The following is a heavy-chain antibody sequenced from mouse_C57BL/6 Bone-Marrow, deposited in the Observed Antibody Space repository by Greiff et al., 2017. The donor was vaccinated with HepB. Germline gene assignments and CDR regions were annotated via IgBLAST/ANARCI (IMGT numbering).Heavy chain of an antibody. CDR1: GYTFTSYW. V-gene: IGHV1-74*01. J-gene: IGHJ4*01. CDR2: IHPSDSDT. Sequence: QVQLKQPGAELVKPGASVKVSCKASGYTFTSYWMHWVKQRPGQGLEWIGRIHPSDSDTNYNQKFKGKATLTVDKSSSTAYMQLSSLTSEDSAVYYCARYYYGSSYDYYAMDYWVKEPQSPSPQ. CDR3: ARYYYGSSYDYYAMDY. D-gene: IGHD1-1*01.